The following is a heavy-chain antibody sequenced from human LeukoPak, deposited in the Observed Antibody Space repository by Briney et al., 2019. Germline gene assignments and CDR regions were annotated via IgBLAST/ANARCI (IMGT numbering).Heavy chain of an antibody. D-gene: IGHD4-17*01. Sequence: GGSLRLSCAAPGFTFSSYAMSWVRQAPGKGLEWVSAISGSGGSTYYADSVKGRFTISRDNSKNTLYLQMNSLRAEDTAVYYCARDGHYGDYELWGQGTLVTVSS. CDR1: GFTFSSYA. J-gene: IGHJ4*02. V-gene: IGHV3-23*01. CDR2: ISGSGGST. CDR3: ARDGHYGDYEL.